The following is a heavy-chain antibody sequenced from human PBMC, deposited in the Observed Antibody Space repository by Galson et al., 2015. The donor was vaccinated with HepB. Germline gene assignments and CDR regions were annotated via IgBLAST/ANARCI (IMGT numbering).Heavy chain of an antibody. D-gene: IGHD3-22*01. CDR2: ISYDGSNK. Sequence: SLRLSCAASGFTFSSYAMHWVRQAPGKGLEWVAVISYDGSNKYYADSVKGRFTISRDDSKNTLYLQMNSLRAEDTAVYYCARPPPGVVITPVYYGMDVWGQGTTVTVSS. CDR3: ARPPPGVVITPVYYGMDV. CDR1: GFTFSSYA. J-gene: IGHJ6*02. V-gene: IGHV3-30-3*01.